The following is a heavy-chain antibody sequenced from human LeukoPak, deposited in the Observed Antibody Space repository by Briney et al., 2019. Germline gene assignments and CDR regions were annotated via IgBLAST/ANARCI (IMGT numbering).Heavy chain of an antibody. J-gene: IGHJ4*02. D-gene: IGHD3-22*01. CDR2: ISGSGGST. V-gene: IGHV3-23*01. Sequence: GGSLRLSCAASGFTFSSYAMSWVRQAPGKGLEWVSAISGSGGSTYYADSVKGRFTISRDNAKNSLYLQMNSLRAEDTAVYYCARSYDSNGYPPGYWGQGTLVTVSS. CDR1: GFTFSSYA. CDR3: ARSYDSNGYPPGY.